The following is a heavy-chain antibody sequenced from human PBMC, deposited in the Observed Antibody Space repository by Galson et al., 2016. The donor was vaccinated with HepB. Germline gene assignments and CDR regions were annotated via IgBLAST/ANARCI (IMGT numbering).Heavy chain of an antibody. J-gene: IGHJ4*02. V-gene: IGHV3-33*01. D-gene: IGHD1-1*01. CDR2: IWDDGTDK. Sequence: SLRLSCAASGFTFSNFGMHWVRQAPGKGLEWVAVIWDDGTDKYYLDSVKGRFTISRDNSRKTLYLQMNSLRAVDTAVYYCARESSGTTLGALDYWGQGTLVTVYS. CDR1: GFTFSNFG. CDR3: ARESSGTTLGALDY.